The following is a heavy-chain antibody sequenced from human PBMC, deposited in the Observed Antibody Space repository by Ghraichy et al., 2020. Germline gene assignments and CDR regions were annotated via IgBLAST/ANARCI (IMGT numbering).Heavy chain of an antibody. Sequence: SETLSLTCTVSGDSISSSISYWGWLRQPPGKGLEWIGSIDYSGTTYDSPSLKGRVIISVDTSKNQFSLKLFSVTAADTAVYHCARRGSVAVGVCFDPWGQGTLVTVSS. J-gene: IGHJ5*02. V-gene: IGHV4-39*01. CDR3: ARRGSVAVGVCFDP. CDR2: IDYSGTT. D-gene: IGHD1-26*01. CDR1: GDSISSSISY.